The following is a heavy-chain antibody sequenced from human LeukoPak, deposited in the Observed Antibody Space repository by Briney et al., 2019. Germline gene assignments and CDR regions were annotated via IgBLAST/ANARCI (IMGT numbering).Heavy chain of an antibody. J-gene: IGHJ4*02. CDR1: GGSISSSSYY. Sequence: SETLSLTCTVSGGSISSSSYYWGWIRQPPGKGLEWIGSIYYSGSTYYNPSLKSRVTISVDTSKNQFSLKLSSVTAADTAVYYCAKGVVWEPYYFDCWGQGTLGTVSS. CDR3: AKGVVWEPYYFDC. CDR2: IYYSGST. D-gene: IGHD3-3*01. V-gene: IGHV4-39*01.